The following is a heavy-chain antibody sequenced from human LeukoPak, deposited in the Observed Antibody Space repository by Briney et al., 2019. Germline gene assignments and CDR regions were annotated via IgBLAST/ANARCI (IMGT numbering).Heavy chain of an antibody. J-gene: IGHJ4*02. CDR1: GFSFSGYS. D-gene: IGHD7-27*01. V-gene: IGHV3-48*01. CDR2: ISSGNRTI. Sequence: GGSLRLSCAASGFSFSGYSMNWVRQAPGRGLEWISYISSGNRTIFYADSVKGRFTISRDNTKNSLYLLMNSLRADDTAVYYCARESITGDRDFDYWGQGTLITVSS. CDR3: ARESITGDRDFDY.